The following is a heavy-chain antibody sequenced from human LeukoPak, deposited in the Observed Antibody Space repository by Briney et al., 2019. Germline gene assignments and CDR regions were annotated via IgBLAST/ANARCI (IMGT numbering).Heavy chain of an antibody. CDR2: IYYGGST. D-gene: IGHD5-24*01. Sequence: SETLSLTSTLSARSISSYYWSWIRQPPGKGLEWIGYIYYGGSTNYNPSLKSRVTISVDTAKNQFSLKLSSVTAADTAVYYCARDLDGYNPNWGQGTLVTVSS. CDR1: ARSISSYY. V-gene: IGHV4-59*01. CDR3: ARDLDGYNPN. J-gene: IGHJ4*02.